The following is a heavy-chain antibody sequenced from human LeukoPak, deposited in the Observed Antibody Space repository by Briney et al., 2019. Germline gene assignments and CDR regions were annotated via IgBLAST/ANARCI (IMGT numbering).Heavy chain of an antibody. CDR1: GFTFSSYW. D-gene: IGHD3-22*01. Sequence: GGSLRLSCAASGFTFSSYWISWVRQAPGKGLEWVANIKQDGSEKYYVDSAKGRFTISRDNAKNSLYLQMNSLRAEDTAVYYCARDRFHSRPVYYYDSSGYFDYWGQGTLVTVSS. V-gene: IGHV3-7*01. CDR3: ARDRFHSRPVYYYDSSGYFDY. CDR2: IKQDGSEK. J-gene: IGHJ4*02.